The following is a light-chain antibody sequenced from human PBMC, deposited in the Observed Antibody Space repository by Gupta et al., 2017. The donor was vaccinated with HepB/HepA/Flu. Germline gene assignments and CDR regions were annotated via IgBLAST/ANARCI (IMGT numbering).Light chain of an antibody. Sequence: EIVMTQSPATLSVSPGERATLSCRASQSISTNLAWYQQKPGQAPRLLIYGASTRATGIPASFSGSGSGTXFTLTIXSLQSEDFAVYYCQQYNNWPYTFGXGTKLEIK. CDR2: GAS. J-gene: IGKJ2*01. CDR3: QQYNNWPYT. CDR1: QSISTN. V-gene: IGKV3-15*01.